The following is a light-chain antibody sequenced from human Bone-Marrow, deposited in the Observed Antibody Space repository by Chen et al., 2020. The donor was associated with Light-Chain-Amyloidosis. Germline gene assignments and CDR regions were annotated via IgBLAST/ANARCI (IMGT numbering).Light chain of an antibody. CDR3: QSYDSSLSGWV. V-gene: IGLV1-40*01. CDR1: SSNIGAGYD. Sequence: QSVLTQPPSVSGVPGPRVTISCTGTSSNIGAGYDVHWYQQLPGLAPKLLFYGHSNRPSGVPDRFSGSKSGTSASLAITGLQAEDEADYYCQSYDSSLSGWVFGGGTKLTVL. J-gene: IGLJ3*02. CDR2: GHS.